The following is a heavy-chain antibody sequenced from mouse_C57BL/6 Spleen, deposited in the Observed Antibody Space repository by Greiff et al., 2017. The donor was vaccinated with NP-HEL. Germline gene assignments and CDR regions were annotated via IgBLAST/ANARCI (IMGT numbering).Heavy chain of an antibody. CDR2: INPGSGGT. V-gene: IGHV1-54*01. Sequence: QVQLQQSGAELVRPGTSVKVSCKASGYAFTNYLIEWVKQRPGQGLEWIGVINPGSGGTNYNEKFKGKATLTADKSSSAAYMQLSSLTSEDSAVYFCARVYDYDGFAYWGQGTLVTVSA. J-gene: IGHJ3*01. D-gene: IGHD2-4*01. CDR3: ARVYDYDGFAY. CDR1: GYAFTNYL.